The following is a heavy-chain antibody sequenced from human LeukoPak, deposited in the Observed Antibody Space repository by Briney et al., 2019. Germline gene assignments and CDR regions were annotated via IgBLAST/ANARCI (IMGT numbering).Heavy chain of an antibody. CDR2: ISAYNGNT. J-gene: IGHJ4*02. D-gene: IGHD2-2*01. CDR1: GYTFTSYG. CDR3: ARDLEGYCSSTSCYSISHSNDY. Sequence: ASVKVSCKASGYTFTSYGISWVRQAPGQGLEWIGWISAYNGNTNYAQKLQGRVTMTTDTSTSTAYMELRSLRSDDTAVYYCARDLEGYCSSTSCYSISHSNDYWGQGTLVTVSS. V-gene: IGHV1-18*01.